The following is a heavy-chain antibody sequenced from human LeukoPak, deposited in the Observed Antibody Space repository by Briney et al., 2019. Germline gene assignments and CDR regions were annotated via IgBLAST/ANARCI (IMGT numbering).Heavy chain of an antibody. D-gene: IGHD3-10*01. J-gene: IGHJ5*02. Sequence: GGSLRLSCATSGFTFKNYGMHWVRQAPGEGLEWVTFLDYTGNNQCYADSMKGRLTISRDNSKNTVFLQMNNLRLEDTAIYYCVKDVHYLGSYRESLDPWGQGTLVTVSS. CDR3: VKDVHYLGSYRESLDP. V-gene: IGHV3-30*02. CDR2: LDYTGNNQ. CDR1: GFTFKNYG.